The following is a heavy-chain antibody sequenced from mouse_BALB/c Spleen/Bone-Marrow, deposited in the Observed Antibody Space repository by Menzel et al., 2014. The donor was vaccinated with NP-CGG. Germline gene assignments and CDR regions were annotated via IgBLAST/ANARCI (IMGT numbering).Heavy chain of an antibody. V-gene: IGHV1-14*01. CDR3: ARRWLPYAMDY. D-gene: IGHD2-3*01. J-gene: IGHJ4*01. CDR2: INPYNDGT. CDR1: GYTFTSYI. Sequence: EVQLQESGPELVKPGASVKMSCKASGYTFTSYIMHWVKQKPGQGLEWIGYINPYNDGTKYNEKFKGKATLTSDKSSSPAYMELSSLTSEDSAVYYCARRWLPYAMDYWGQGTSVTVSS.